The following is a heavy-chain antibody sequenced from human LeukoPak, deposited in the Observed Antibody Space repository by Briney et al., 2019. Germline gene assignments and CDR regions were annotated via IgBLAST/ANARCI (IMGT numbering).Heavy chain of an antibody. J-gene: IGHJ4*02. D-gene: IGHD5-24*01. Sequence: GGSLRLSCAASGFTFDSYATNWVRHSPGKGLEWVAAISGSGERTFHADSVKGRFTISRDNAKNSLYLEMNSLRVEDTAFYYCARIGPGRDGSNSFDQWGQGTLVIVSS. V-gene: IGHV3-23*01. CDR2: ISGSGERT. CDR3: ARIGPGRDGSNSFDQ. CDR1: GFTFDSYA.